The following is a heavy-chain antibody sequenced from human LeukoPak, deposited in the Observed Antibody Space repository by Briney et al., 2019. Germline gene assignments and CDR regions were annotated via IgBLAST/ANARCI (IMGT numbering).Heavy chain of an antibody. V-gene: IGHV3-30-3*01. CDR1: GFTFTAYL. CDR3: VRESEYYFDHSASFDY. D-gene: IGHD3-22*01. J-gene: IGHJ4*02. Sequence: PGRSLRLSCAASGFTFTAYLIHWVRQAPCKGLEWVAVMSSDGNAMFYADSVKGRFTISRDNSKNTLYLQMNSLRAEDTAVYYCVRESEYYFDHSASFDYWGQGTLVTVSS. CDR2: MSSDGNAM.